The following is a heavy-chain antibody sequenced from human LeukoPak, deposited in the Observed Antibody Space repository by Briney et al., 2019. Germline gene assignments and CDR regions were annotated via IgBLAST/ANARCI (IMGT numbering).Heavy chain of an antibody. J-gene: IGHJ2*01. Sequence: ASVKVSCKASGYTFISYGISWVRQAPGQGLEWMGWISGYNGNTNYAQNLQGRVTMTTDTSTSTAYMELRSLGSDDTAVYYCARGLGVVTAQSEQPKPRYFDLWGRGTQVTVSS. CDR1: GYTFISYG. D-gene: IGHD2-21*02. CDR3: ARGLGVVTAQSEQPKPRYFDL. CDR2: ISGYNGNT. V-gene: IGHV1-18*01.